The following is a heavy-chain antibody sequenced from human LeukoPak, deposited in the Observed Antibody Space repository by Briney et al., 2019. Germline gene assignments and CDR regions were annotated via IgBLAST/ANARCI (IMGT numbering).Heavy chain of an antibody. J-gene: IGHJ2*01. Sequence: ASVKVSCKASGYTFISYGISWVRQAPGQGLEWMGWISGYNGNTNYAQNLQGRVTMTTDTSTSTAYMELRSLGSDDTAVYYCARGLGVVTAQSEQPKPRYFDLWGRGTQVTVSS. CDR1: GYTFISYG. D-gene: IGHD2-21*02. CDR3: ARGLGVVTAQSEQPKPRYFDL. CDR2: ISGYNGNT. V-gene: IGHV1-18*01.